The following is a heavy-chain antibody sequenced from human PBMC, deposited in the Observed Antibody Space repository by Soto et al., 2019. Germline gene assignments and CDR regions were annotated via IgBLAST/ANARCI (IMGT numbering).Heavy chain of an antibody. D-gene: IGHD7-27*01. V-gene: IGHV4-34*01. CDR2: INHSGST. CDR3: ARGLGI. Sequence: QMQLQRWGAGLLKPSETLSLTCAVYGGSFSGYYWSWIRQPPGKGLEWIGEINHSGSTNYNLSVKSRVTISVDTSKNLVSLNLSSVTVADTAVYYCARGLGIWRQAKLVTVSS. CDR1: GGSFSGYY. J-gene: IGHJ3*02.